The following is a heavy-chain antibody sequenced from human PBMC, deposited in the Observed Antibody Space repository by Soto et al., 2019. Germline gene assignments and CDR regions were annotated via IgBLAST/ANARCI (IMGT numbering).Heavy chain of an antibody. D-gene: IGHD2-21*02. CDR1: GGSISSSNW. V-gene: IGHV4-4*02. Sequence: PSETLSLTCAVSGGSISSSNWWSWVRQPPGKGLEWIGEIYHSGSTNYNPSLKSRVTISVDKSKNQFSLKLSSVTAADTAVYYCARVREVVTAISALDYWGQGTLVTVSS. CDR3: ARVREVVTAISALDY. J-gene: IGHJ4*02. CDR2: IYHSGST.